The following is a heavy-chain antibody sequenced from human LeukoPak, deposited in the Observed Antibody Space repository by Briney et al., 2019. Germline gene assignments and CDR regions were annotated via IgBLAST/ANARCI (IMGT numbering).Heavy chain of an antibody. CDR3: ARGLSGYYSLDY. CDR2: ASTSGST. CDR1: GGSISSYY. J-gene: IGHJ4*02. Sequence: SETLSLTCTVSGGSISSYYWSWIRQPAGKGLEWIGRASTSGSTNYNPSLKSRVTMSLDTSKNQFSLKLSSVTAADTAVYYCARGLSGYYSLDYWGQGTLVTVSS. V-gene: IGHV4-4*07. D-gene: IGHD3-22*01.